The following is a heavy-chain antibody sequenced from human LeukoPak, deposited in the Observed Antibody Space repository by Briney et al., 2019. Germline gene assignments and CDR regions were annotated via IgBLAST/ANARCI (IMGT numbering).Heavy chain of an antibody. V-gene: IGHV4-59*08. Sequence: PSETLSLTCTVSSGSINSHYWNWIRQSPGKGLEWIGHISYTGSTNYNPSLKSRVTISLDTSKNRFSLKLSSVTTADTAVYYCAGTSYSSGWPNWFDPWGQGTLVTVSS. CDR3: AGTSYSSGWPNWFDP. CDR2: ISYTGST. D-gene: IGHD6-19*01. J-gene: IGHJ5*02. CDR1: SGSINSHY.